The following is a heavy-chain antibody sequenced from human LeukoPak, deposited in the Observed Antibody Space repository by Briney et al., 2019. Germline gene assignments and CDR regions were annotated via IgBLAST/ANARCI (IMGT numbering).Heavy chain of an antibody. CDR1: GFTFSSYW. CDR3: ARVSRAVAGTKLDY. D-gene: IGHD6-19*01. CDR2: IKQDGSEK. J-gene: IGHJ4*02. V-gene: IGHV3-7*01. Sequence: PGGSLRLSCAASGFTFSSYWMSWVRQAPGKGLEWVANIKQDGSEKYYVDSVKGRFTISRDNAKNSLYLQMNSLRAEDTAVYYCARVSRAVAGTKLDYWGQGTLVTVSS.